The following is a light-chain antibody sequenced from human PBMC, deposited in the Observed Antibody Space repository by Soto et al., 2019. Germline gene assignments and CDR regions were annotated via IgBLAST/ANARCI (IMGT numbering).Light chain of an antibody. J-gene: IGKJ2*01. CDR3: QHRSNSYT. V-gene: IGKV3-11*01. Sequence: EIVLTQSPATLSLSPGERATLSCRASQSVSSYLAWYQQKPGQAPRLLIYDASNRATGIPGRFSGSGSGTDFPLTSSRLEPEVFALYYCQHRSNSYTFGQGTKLEI. CDR1: QSVSSY. CDR2: DAS.